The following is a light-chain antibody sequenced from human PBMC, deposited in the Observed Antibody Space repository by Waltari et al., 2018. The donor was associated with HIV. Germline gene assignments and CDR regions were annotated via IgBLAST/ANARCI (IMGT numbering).Light chain of an antibody. J-gene: IGLJ3*02. CDR1: SGSIGGDY. V-gene: IGLV6-57*03. CDR2: EDN. CDR3: QSCYNTYRV. Sequence: NFMLTPPHSVSESPGETVTISCTRSSGSIGGDYVQWYQHRPGSAPSLVVYEDNQRPTAVPRLFSGAIDTASNSASLTISGLEPEDEAYYYCQSCYNTYRVFGGGTKLTVL.